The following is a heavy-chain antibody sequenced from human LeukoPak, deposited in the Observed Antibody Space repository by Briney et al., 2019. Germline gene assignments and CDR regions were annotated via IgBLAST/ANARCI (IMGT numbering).Heavy chain of an antibody. CDR2: IYYSGST. V-gene: IGHV4-39*01. D-gene: IGHD2-2*01. J-gene: IGHJ5*02. CDR3: ARVSRCSSASCTYNWFDP. Sequence: SETLSLTCTVSGGSISSSTYYCGWIRQPPGEGLGWIVRIYYSGSTYYTPSLKSRVTISVDTSKNQSSLKLSSVTAADTAVYYCARVSRCSSASCTYNWFDPWGQGTLVTVSS. CDR1: GGSISSSTYY.